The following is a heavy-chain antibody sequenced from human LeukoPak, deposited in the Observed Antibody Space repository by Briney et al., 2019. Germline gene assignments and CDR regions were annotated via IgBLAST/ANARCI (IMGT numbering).Heavy chain of an antibody. J-gene: IGHJ6*02. CDR2: ISSSSSYI. CDR3: ASCEAPITPPPYGFDV. Sequence: GSLRLSCAASGFTFSSYSMNWVRQAPGKGLEWVSSISSSSSYIYYADSVKGRFTISRDNAKNSLYLQMNSLRAEDTAVYYCASCEAPITPPPYGFDVWGQGTEVTVSS. V-gene: IGHV3-21*01. D-gene: IGHD5-12*01. CDR1: GFTFSSYS.